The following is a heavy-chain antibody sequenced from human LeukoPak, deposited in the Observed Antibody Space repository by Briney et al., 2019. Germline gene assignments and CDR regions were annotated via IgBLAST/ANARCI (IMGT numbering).Heavy chain of an antibody. CDR1: GLTFSRYS. D-gene: IGHD4-11*01. CDR3: ARVNSNYFDY. Sequence: GGSLRLSCAAPGLTFSRYSMNWVRQAPGKGLEWVSSISSGSSYIYYADSVKGRFTISRDNAKNSLYLQMNSLRAEDTAVYYCARVNSNYFDYWGQGTLVTVSS. J-gene: IGHJ4*02. V-gene: IGHV3-21*06. CDR2: ISSGSSYI.